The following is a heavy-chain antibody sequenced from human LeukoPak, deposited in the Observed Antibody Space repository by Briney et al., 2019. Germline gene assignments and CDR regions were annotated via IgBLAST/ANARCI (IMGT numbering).Heavy chain of an antibody. V-gene: IGHV1-3*02. CDR3: ARGDSSRWSSPVSTTHFYSTMDV. D-gene: IGHD6-13*01. J-gene: IGHJ6*02. CDR1: GYTFTSYP. CDR2: SNGGNGNT. Sequence: ASVKVSCKASGYTFTSYPIHWVRQAPGQRLEWMGWSNGGNGNTKYSQEFQDRVTITRDTSASKAYMELSSLRSEDMAVYYCARGDSSRWSSPVSTTHFYSTMDVWGQGTTVTVSS.